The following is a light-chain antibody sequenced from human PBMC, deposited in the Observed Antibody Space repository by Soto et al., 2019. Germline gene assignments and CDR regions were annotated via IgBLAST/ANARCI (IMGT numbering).Light chain of an antibody. CDR2: GIF. CDR3: QHSDGSPRT. CDR1: QSVNNDY. V-gene: IGKV3-20*01. J-gene: IGKJ2*01. Sequence: ETVLTQFPATLSLSPGERATLYCRTGQSVNNDYLAWYQQKPGQAPRLLVYGIFNRATGVPARFSGSGSGTDFTLTISGLEPEDSAVYYCQHSDGSPRTFGQGTKVEIK.